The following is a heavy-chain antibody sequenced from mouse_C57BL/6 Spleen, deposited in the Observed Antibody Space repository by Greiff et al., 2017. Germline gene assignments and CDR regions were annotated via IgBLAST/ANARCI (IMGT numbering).Heavy chain of an antibody. V-gene: IGHV1-53*01. J-gene: IGHJ4*01. CDR2: INPSNGGT. D-gene: IGHD2-4*01. CDR3: ARGYYDHGGIYYYAMDY. Sequence: QVQLQQPGTELVKPGASVKLSCKASGYTFTSYWMHWVKQRPGQGLEWIGNINPSNGGTNYNEKFKSKATLTVDKSSSTAYMQLSSLTSEDSAVYYCARGYYDHGGIYYYAMDYWGQGTSVTVSS. CDR1: GYTFTSYW.